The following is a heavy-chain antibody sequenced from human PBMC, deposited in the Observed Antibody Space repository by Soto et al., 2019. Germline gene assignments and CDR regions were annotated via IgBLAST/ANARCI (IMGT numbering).Heavy chain of an antibody. CDR3: VRESGVAADC. CDR2: IKTDGYAA. D-gene: IGHD6-19*01. J-gene: IGHJ4*02. Sequence: ESGGVLVQPGGSLRLSCVASGFTFDSHWMHWVRQAPGEGLVWVSRIKTDGYAAAYADSVKGRFTIPRDNTKNTVDLQMNSLRAEDTAAYSCVRESGVAADCWGQGTLVTVSS. V-gene: IGHV3-74*01. CDR1: GFTFDSHW.